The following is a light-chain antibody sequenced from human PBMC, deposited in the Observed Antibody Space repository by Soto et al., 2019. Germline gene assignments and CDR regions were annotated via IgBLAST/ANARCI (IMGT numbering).Light chain of an antibody. CDR1: QSVRSK. CDR2: DAS. V-gene: IGKV3-15*01. J-gene: IGKJ5*01. Sequence: EIVMTESPATLSVSPGERAALSCRASQSVRSKLAWYQQKPGQAPRLLTYDASTRATGIPDRFSGSGSGTDFTLTLSRLEPEDFAVYYCQQYNNWPPITFGQGTRLEIK. CDR3: QQYNNWPPIT.